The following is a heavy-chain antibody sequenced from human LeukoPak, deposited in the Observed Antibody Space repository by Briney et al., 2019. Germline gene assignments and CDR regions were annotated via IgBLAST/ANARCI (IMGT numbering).Heavy chain of an antibody. Sequence: PGGSLRLSCAASGFTFSSYAMHWVRQAPGKGLEWVAVTSYDGSSKYYAASVQGRFTISRDNSKNTLYLQMNSLRAEDTAVYYCAKDPNGDYIGTFDIWGQGTMVTVSS. J-gene: IGHJ3*02. CDR2: TSYDGSSK. CDR3: AKDPNGDYIGTFDI. D-gene: IGHD4-17*01. CDR1: GFTFSSYA. V-gene: IGHV3-30-3*01.